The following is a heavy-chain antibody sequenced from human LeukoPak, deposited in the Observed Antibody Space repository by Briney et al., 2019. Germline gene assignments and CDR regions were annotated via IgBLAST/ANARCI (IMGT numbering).Heavy chain of an antibody. Sequence: GGSLRLSCAASGNYWMHWVRQVPGKELVWVSHINSDGSWTSYADSVKGRFTISKDNAKNTVYLQMNSLRAEDTAVYYCVSFYETYWGRGTLVTVSS. V-gene: IGHV3-74*01. J-gene: IGHJ4*02. D-gene: IGHD2/OR15-2a*01. CDR1: GNYW. CDR2: INSDGSWT. CDR3: VSFYETY.